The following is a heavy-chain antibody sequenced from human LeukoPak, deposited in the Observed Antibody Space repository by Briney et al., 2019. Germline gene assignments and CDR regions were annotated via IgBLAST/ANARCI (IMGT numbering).Heavy chain of an antibody. CDR3: ARSWAQLYFFDY. V-gene: IGHV4-59*01. D-gene: IGHD5-18*01. Sequence: SETLSLTCTVSGGSISSYYWSWIRQPPGKGLEWIGYIYYSGSTNYNPSLKSRVTISVDTSKNQFSLKLSSVTAADTAVYYCARSWAQLYFFDYWGQGTLVTVSS. CDR1: GGSISSYY. J-gene: IGHJ4*02. CDR2: IYYSGST.